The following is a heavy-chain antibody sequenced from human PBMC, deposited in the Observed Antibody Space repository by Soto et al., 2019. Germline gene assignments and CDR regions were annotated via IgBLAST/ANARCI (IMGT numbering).Heavy chain of an antibody. J-gene: IGHJ4*02. Sequence: SGGSLRLSCAASGFTVSSNYMSWVRQAPGKGLEWVSVIYSGGSTYYADSVKGRFTISRDNSKNTLYLQMNSLRAEDTAVYYCARSGSSPGYYFDYWGQGTPVTVSS. V-gene: IGHV3-53*01. CDR3: ARSGSSPGYYFDY. D-gene: IGHD6-6*01. CDR1: GFTVSSNY. CDR2: IYSGGST.